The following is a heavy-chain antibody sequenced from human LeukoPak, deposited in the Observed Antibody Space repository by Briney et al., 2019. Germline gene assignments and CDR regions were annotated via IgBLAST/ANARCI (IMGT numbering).Heavy chain of an antibody. Sequence: GGSLRLSCSASGFTVSSYAMRWVRQAPGKGLEYVSVISSNGGSTYYADSVKGRFTIPRDNSKNTLYLQMSSLRAEDTAVYYCVKTLISVAGTGAFDIWGQGTMVTVSS. CDR2: ISSNGGST. V-gene: IGHV3-64D*09. CDR3: VKTLISVAGTGAFDI. D-gene: IGHD6-19*01. J-gene: IGHJ3*02. CDR1: GFTVSSYA.